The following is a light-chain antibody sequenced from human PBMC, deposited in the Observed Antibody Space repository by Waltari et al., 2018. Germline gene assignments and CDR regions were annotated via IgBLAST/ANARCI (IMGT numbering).Light chain of an antibody. CDR1: QSVSSSY. CDR3: QQYGISPYT. CDR2: GAS. J-gene: IGKJ2*01. Sequence: EFVLPQSPATLPLSQGERPTLPCRASQSVSSSYLAWYQQKPGQAPRLLIHGASSRATGIPDRFSGSGSGTDFTLTISRLEPEDFAVYYCQQYGISPYTFGQGTKLEIK. V-gene: IGKV3-20*01.